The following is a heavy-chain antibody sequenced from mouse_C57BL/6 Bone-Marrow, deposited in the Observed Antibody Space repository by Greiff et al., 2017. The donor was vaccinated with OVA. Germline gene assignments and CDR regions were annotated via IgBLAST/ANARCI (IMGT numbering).Heavy chain of an antibody. CDR2: IYPRSGNT. Sequence: VKLMESGAELARPGASVKLSCKASGYTFTSYGISWVKQRTGQGLEWIGEIYPRSGNTYYNEKFKGKATLTADKSSSTAYMELRSLTSEDSAVYFGARYTTVVAPYFDYWGQGTTLTVSS. CDR3: ARYTTVVAPYFDY. J-gene: IGHJ2*01. D-gene: IGHD1-1*01. CDR1: GYTFTSYG. V-gene: IGHV1-81*01.